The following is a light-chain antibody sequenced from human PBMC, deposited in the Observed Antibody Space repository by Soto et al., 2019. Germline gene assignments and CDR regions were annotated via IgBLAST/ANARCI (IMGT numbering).Light chain of an antibody. CDR1: QSVRHN. CDR2: YAS. V-gene: IGKV3-15*01. Sequence: EIMMTQSPATLSVSPGERATLSCRASQSVRHNLAWYQQKPGQPPKLLNYYASTRATGIPAKCSGSGSGTEFTLTITSLQYEDFALFYCQQYTNWPPITFGQGTRLEIK. CDR3: QQYTNWPPIT. J-gene: IGKJ5*01.